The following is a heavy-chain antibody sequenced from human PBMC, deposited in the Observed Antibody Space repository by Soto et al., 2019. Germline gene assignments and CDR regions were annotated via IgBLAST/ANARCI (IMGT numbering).Heavy chain of an antibody. Sequence: QVRLEQSGPEVKKTGASVKVSCKASGYTFTSYGISWVRQAPGQGLEWMGWINIYSGDANYAQSFQDRVTMTRDTSTNTVYMGMRSLRSDDTAVYYCARALYYYDNSGLAYWGQGTLVTVSS. D-gene: IGHD3-22*01. V-gene: IGHV1-18*01. CDR1: GYTFTSYG. CDR2: INIYSGDA. J-gene: IGHJ4*02. CDR3: ARALYYYDNSGLAY.